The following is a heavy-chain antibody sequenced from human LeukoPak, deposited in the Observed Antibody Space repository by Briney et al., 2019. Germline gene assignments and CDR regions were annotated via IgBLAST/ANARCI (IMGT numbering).Heavy chain of an antibody. CDR2: ISGSGGST. Sequence: AGGSLRLSCAASGFTFRSYAMSWVRQAPGKGLEWVSAISGSGGSTWYADSVKGRFTFSRDNSKNTLYLQMNSLRAEDTAVYYCAKVSWDSTVGDYWGQGTLVTVSS. CDR1: GFTFRSYA. CDR3: AKVSWDSTVGDY. V-gene: IGHV3-23*01. D-gene: IGHD2-2*01. J-gene: IGHJ4*02.